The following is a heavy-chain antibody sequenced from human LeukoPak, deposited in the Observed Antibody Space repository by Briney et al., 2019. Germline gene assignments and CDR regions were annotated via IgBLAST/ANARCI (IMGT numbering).Heavy chain of an antibody. Sequence: ASVKVSCKASGYTFTSYYMHWVRQAPGQWLEWMGIINPSGGSTSYAQKFQGRVTMTRDMSTSTVYMELSSLRSEDTAVYYCARMYYYDSSGYYYAPGGYYYYYMDVWGKGTTVTVSS. V-gene: IGHV1-46*01. CDR3: ARMYYYDSSGYYYAPGGYYYYYMDV. CDR2: INPSGGST. CDR1: GYTFTSYY. J-gene: IGHJ6*03. D-gene: IGHD3-22*01.